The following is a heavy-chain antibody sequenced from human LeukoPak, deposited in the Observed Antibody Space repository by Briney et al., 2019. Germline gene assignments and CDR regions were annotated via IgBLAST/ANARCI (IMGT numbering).Heavy chain of an antibody. CDR2: INHSGST. CDR1: GGSFSGYY. V-gene: IGHV4-34*01. D-gene: IGHD2-21*02. CDR3: ASIRGDWRDTLGVDY. J-gene: IGHJ4*02. Sequence: SETLSLTCAVYGGSFSGYYWSWIRQPPGKGLEWIGEINHSGSTNYNPSLKSRVTISVDTSKNQFSLKLSSVTAADTAVYYCASIRGDWRDTLGVDYWGQGTLVTVSS.